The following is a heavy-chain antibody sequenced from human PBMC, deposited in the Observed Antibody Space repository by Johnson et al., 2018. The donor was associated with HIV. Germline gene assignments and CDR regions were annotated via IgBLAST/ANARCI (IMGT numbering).Heavy chain of an antibody. CDR2: IKQDGSEK. CDR1: GFTFSSYW. J-gene: IGHJ3*02. CDR3: AREYYGSGSDAFDI. V-gene: IGHV3-7*01. Sequence: VQLVESGGGLVHPGGSLRLSCAASGFTFSSYWMSWVRQAPGKGLEWVANIKQDGSEKYYVDSVKGRFTISRDNAKNSLYLQMNSLRAEDTAVYYCAREYYGSGSDAFDIWGQGTMVTVSS. D-gene: IGHD3-10*01.